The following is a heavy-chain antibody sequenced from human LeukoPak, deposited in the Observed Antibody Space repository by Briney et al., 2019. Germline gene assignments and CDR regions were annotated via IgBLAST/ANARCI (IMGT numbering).Heavy chain of an antibody. CDR3: ARDFLAVTDGEWYYYYGMDV. Sequence: PSETLSLTCTVSGGSVSSGSYYWSWIRQPPGKGLEWIGYIYYSGSTNYNPSLKSRVTMSVDTSKNQFSLKLSSVTAADTAVYYCARDFLAVTDGEWYYYYGMDVWGQGTTVTVSS. J-gene: IGHJ6*02. V-gene: IGHV4-61*01. CDR1: GGSVSSGSYY. D-gene: IGHD3-10*01. CDR2: IYYSGST.